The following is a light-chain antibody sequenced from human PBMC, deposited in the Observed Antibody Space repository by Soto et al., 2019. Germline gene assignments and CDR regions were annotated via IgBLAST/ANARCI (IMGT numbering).Light chain of an antibody. Sequence: QSVLTQPPSVSGTPGQRVSISCSGSSSNIGINYVYWYQQMPGRAPKLLIYRHDQRPSGVPDRFSGSRSGTSASLAISGLRSEDEADYFCATWDDSLSSVVFGGGTKVTVL. J-gene: IGLJ2*01. V-gene: IGLV1-47*01. CDR3: ATWDDSLSSVV. CDR1: SSNIGINY. CDR2: RHD.